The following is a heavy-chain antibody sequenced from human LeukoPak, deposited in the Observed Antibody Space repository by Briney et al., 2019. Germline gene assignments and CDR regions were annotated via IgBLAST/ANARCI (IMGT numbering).Heavy chain of an antibody. D-gene: IGHD6-13*01. V-gene: IGHV3-30-3*02. CDR3: AKGDSSSWGVFDY. CDR1: GFTFSGYP. J-gene: IGHJ4*02. CDR2: ISYDGSNK. Sequence: PGGSLRLSCAASGFTFSGYPIHWVRQAPGKGLEWVAVISYDGSNKYYADSVKGRFTISRDNSKNTLYLQMNSLRAEDTAIYYCAKGDSSSWGVFDYWGQGTLVTVSS.